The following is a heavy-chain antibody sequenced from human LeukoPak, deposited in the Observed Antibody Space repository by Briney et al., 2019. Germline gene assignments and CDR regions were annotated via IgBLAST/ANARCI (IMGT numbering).Heavy chain of an antibody. CDR1: GYTFTSYG. D-gene: IGHD5-12*01. CDR2: INPNSGGT. V-gene: IGHV1-2*02. J-gene: IGHJ6*03. Sequence: ASVKVSCKASGYTFTSYGISWVRQAPGQGLEWMGWINPNSGGTNYTQKFQGRVTMTRDTSISTAYMELSRLRSDDTAVYYCARDEVATISFRGYYYYMDVWGKGTTVTVSS. CDR3: ARDEVATISFRGYYYYMDV.